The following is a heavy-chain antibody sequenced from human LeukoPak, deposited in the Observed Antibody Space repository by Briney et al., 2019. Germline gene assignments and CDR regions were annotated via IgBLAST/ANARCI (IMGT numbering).Heavy chain of an antibody. J-gene: IGHJ4*02. V-gene: IGHV3-21*01. Sequence: PGGSLRLSCAASGFTFSSYSMNWVRQAPGKGLEWVSSISSSNTYIYYADSVKGRFTISRDNAKNSLFLQMNSLRVEDTAVYYCARTYCSGGTCYEVSTYWGQGTLVTVSS. CDR1: GFTFSSYS. CDR2: ISSSNTYI. D-gene: IGHD2-15*01. CDR3: ARTYCSGGTCYEVSTY.